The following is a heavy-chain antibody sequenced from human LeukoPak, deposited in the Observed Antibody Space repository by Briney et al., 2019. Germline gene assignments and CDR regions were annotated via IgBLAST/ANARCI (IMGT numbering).Heavy chain of an antibody. CDR3: VRAGELDY. CDR2: INPKSGGT. D-gene: IGHD7-27*01. V-gene: IGHV1-2*02. CDR1: GYTFTDYY. J-gene: IGHJ4*02. Sequence: ASVKVSCKASGYTFTDYYMNWVRQAPGQGLEWMGWINPKSGGTKYAQKFQGRVTMTRDTSISTAYMELSILRSDDTVVYYCVRAGELDYWGQGTLVTVSS.